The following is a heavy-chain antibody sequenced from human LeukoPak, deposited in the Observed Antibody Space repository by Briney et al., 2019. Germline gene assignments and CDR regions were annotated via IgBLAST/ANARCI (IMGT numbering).Heavy chain of an antibody. V-gene: IGHV4-4*07. J-gene: IGHJ5*02. CDR3: ARDINWNDRDTNWFDP. CDR1: GGSISSYY. D-gene: IGHD1-1*01. Sequence: SETLSLTCTVSGGSISSYYWSWIRQPAGKGLEWIGRIYTSGSTNYNPSLKRRVTMSVDTSKNQFSLKLSSVTAADTAVYYCARDINWNDRDTNWFDPWGQGTLVTVSS. CDR2: IYTSGST.